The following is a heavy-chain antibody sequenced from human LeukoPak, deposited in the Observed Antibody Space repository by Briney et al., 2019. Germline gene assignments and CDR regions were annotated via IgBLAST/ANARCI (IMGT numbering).Heavy chain of an antibody. J-gene: IGHJ3*02. CDR2: IKSETNDETK. V-gene: IGHV3-15*01. D-gene: IGHD3-22*01. Sequence: GGSLTLSCAASGFTFSNAWMSWVRQAPGKGLEWVGRIKSETNDETKEYPAPVKGSITISRDDSKKTLYLQMNNLKTEDADVYYCSPLSITMIVVVSMGGAFDIWGQGTMVTVSS. CDR1: GFTFSNAW. CDR3: SPLSITMIVVVSMGGAFDI.